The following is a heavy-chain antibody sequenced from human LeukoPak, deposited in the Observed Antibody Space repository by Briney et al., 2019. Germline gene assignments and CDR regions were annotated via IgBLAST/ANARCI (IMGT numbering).Heavy chain of an antibody. CDR3: ARAGGYCSSTSCYVDALDI. D-gene: IGHD2-2*01. CDR2: IYHSGST. Sequence: SETLSLTCTVSGYSISSGYYWGWIRQPPGKGLEWIGSIYHSGSTYYNPSLKSRVTISVDTSKNQFSLKLSSVTAADTAVYYCARAGGYCSSTSCYVDALDIWGQGTMVTVSS. V-gene: IGHV4-38-2*02. J-gene: IGHJ3*02. CDR1: GYSISSGYY.